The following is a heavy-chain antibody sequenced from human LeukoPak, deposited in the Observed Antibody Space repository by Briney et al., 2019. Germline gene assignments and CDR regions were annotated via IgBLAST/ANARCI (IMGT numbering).Heavy chain of an antibody. V-gene: IGHV1-2*02. CDR1: GYNFNAHY. J-gene: IGHJ6*03. CDR2: MNPNSGGT. D-gene: IGHD2-2*01. Sequence: ASVKVSCKTSGYNFNAHYMHWVRQAPGQGLEWMGWMNPNSGGTNYAQKFQGRVTMTRDTSISTAYMELSGLKFDDTAVYYCARPAASTYYSYYYYMDVWGKGTTVTVSS. CDR3: ARPAASTYYSYYYYMDV.